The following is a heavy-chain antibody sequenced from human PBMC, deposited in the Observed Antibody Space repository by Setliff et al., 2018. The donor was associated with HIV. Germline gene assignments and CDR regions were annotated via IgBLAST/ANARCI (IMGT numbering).Heavy chain of an antibody. CDR3: ARDEHGYNSNWYGVD. V-gene: IGHV4-61*02. CDR1: GGSISSGNYY. J-gene: IGHJ4*02. D-gene: IGHD6-13*01. CDR2: IYTSGSA. Sequence: LSLTCTVSGGSISSGNYYWSWIRQPAGKGLEWMGRIYTSGSANYNPSLKSRVTISVDTSKNQFSLKLSSVTVADTAVYYCARDEHGYNSNWYGVDWGQGTLVTVSS.